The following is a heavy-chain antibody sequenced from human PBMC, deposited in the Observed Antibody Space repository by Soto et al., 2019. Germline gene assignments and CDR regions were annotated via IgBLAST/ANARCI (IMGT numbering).Heavy chain of an antibody. CDR3: ARDSWYYGSGSYGRFDP. J-gene: IGHJ5*02. D-gene: IGHD3-10*01. V-gene: IGHV1-69*04. Sequence: GASVKVSCKASGGTFSSYTISWVRQAPGQGLEWMGRIIPILGIANYAQKFQGRVTITADKSTSTAYMELSSLRSEDTAVYYCARDSWYYGSGSYGRFDPWGQGTLVTVSS. CDR1: GGTFSSYT. CDR2: IIPILGIA.